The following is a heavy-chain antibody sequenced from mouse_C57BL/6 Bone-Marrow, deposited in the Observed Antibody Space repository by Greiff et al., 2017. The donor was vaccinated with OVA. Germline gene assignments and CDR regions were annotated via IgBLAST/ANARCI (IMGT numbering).Heavy chain of an antibody. CDR2: INPYNGGT. J-gene: IGHJ4*01. V-gene: IGHV1-19*01. Sequence: VQLQQSGPVLVKPGASVKMSCKASGYTFTDYYMNWVKQSHGKSLEWIGVINPYNGGTSYNQKFKGKATLTVDKSSSTAYMELNSLTSEDSAVYYCASNRNYEDYYAMDYWGQGTSVTVSS. CDR3: ASNRNYEDYYAMDY. D-gene: IGHD2-1*01. CDR1: GYTFTDYY.